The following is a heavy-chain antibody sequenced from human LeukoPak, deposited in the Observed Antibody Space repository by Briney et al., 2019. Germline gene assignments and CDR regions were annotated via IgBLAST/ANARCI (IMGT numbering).Heavy chain of an antibody. CDR3: ARTDEGDYYDSSGYSDLGDY. J-gene: IGHJ4*02. D-gene: IGHD3-22*01. Sequence: PGRSLRLSCAASGFTFSSYGMHWVRQAPGKGLEWVAVIWYDGSNKYYADSVKGRFTISRDNSKNTLYLQMNSLRAEDTAVYYCARTDEGDYYDSSGYSDLGDYWGQGTLVTVSS. V-gene: IGHV3-33*01. CDR1: GFTFSSYG. CDR2: IWYDGSNK.